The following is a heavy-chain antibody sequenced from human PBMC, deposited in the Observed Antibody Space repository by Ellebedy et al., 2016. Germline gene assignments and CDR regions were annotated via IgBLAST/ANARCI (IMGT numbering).Heavy chain of an antibody. CDR3: AHRSTNREVDY. CDR2: IYGNDDK. V-gene: IGHV2-5*01. CDR1: GFSLDTSAVV. D-gene: IGHD1-14*01. Sequence: SGPTLVKPTQTLTLTCTFSGFSLDTSAVVVGWIRQPPGKALEWLSFIYGNDDKRYRPSLRSRLTITKDTSKNQVVLTMTNMDPVDTGTYFCAHRSTNREVDYWGQGTLVIASS. J-gene: IGHJ4*02.